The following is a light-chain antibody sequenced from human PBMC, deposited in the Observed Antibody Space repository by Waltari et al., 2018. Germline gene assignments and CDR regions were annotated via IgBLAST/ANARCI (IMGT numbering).Light chain of an antibody. CDR2: HAS. Sequence: EIVLTQSPGTLSLSPGERATLSCRASQSISKYLAWYQQKPGQAPRLLIYHASSRAAGIPDRFSGSGSGTDFSLSISRLGPGDFAVYYCQHYESLPVTFGQGTKVEIK. CDR1: QSISKY. V-gene: IGKV3-20*01. CDR3: QHYESLPVT. J-gene: IGKJ1*01.